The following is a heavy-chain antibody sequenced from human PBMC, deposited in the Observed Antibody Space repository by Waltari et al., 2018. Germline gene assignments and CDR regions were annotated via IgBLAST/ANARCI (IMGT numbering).Heavy chain of an antibody. J-gene: IGHJ2*01. CDR3: ARDHSAARPDWYFDL. V-gene: IGHV1-2*02. D-gene: IGHD6-6*01. CDR2: INPNSGGT. CDR1: GYTFTGYY. Sequence: QVQLVQSGAEVKKPGASVKVSCKASGYTFTGYYMHWVRQAPGQGLEWMGWINPNSGGTNYAQKFQGRVTMTRDTSISTAYMELSRLRSDDTAVYYSARDHSAARPDWYFDLWGRGTLVTVSS.